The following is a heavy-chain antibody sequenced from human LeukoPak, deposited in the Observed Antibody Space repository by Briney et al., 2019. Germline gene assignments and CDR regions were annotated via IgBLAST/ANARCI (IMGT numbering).Heavy chain of an antibody. D-gene: IGHD1-26*01. CDR3: ARSGSSRYYYYMDV. Sequence: SETLSLTCTVSGGSISSHYWSWIRQPPGKELEWIGYVHYSGSTNYNPSLKSRVTISVDTSKDQFSLKVSSVTAADTAVYYCARSGSSRYYYYMDVWGKGTMVTVSS. CDR1: GGSISSHY. CDR2: VHYSGST. J-gene: IGHJ6*03. V-gene: IGHV4-59*11.